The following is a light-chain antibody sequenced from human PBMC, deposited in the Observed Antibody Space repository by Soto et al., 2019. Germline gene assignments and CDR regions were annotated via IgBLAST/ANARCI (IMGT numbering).Light chain of an antibody. CDR1: QSISSW. Sequence: DIQMTQSPSTLSASVGDRVTITCRASQSISSWLAWYQQNPGKAPKLLIYDASSLESGVPSRFSGSGSGKEFTHTISSLQPDEFATYYCQQYKSYSGTFGQGTKVDIK. V-gene: IGKV1-5*01. CDR2: DAS. CDR3: QQYKSYSGT. J-gene: IGKJ1*01.